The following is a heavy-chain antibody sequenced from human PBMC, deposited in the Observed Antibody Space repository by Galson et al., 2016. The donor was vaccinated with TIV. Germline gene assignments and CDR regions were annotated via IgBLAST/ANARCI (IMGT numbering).Heavy chain of an antibody. CDR3: ARGSSWSPFYGMDV. J-gene: IGHJ6*02. Sequence: SVKVSCKASGYTFTTYGTHWVRQAPGHGLEWMGWINAGDGSTKYSQNFQGRLSITTDTSATTAYMELSSLRSEDTAVYFCARGSSWSPFYGMDVWGQGTTVIVSS. CDR2: INAGDGST. V-gene: IGHV1-3*01. D-gene: IGHD6-13*01. CDR1: GYTFTTYG.